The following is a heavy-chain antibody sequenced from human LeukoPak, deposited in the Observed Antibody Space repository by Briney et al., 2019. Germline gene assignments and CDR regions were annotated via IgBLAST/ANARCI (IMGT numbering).Heavy chain of an antibody. CDR3: ARLDSGYSYGYSPYYFDY. Sequence: GGSLRLSCAVSGFTFSDYYMSWIRQAPGKGLEWVSYISSSSSYTNYADSVKGRFTISRDNAKNSLYLQMNSLRAEDTAVYYCARLDSGYSYGYSPYYFDYWGQGTLVTVSS. V-gene: IGHV3-11*06. D-gene: IGHD5-18*01. CDR1: GFTFSDYY. J-gene: IGHJ4*02. CDR2: ISSSSSYT.